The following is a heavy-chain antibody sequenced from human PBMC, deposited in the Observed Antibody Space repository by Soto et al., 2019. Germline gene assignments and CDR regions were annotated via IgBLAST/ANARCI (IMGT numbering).Heavy chain of an antibody. CDR1: GFDFASAR. J-gene: IGHJ6*02. Sequence: EVLLVESGGGSVKPGGSLRLSCAASGFDFASARMNWVRQSPGRGLQWVGRIRSKSDGETADLGAPVEGRFTISRDDSKDTVYLEMNSLKIEDTGVYYCSTGLLPESDEDSPLVTRGYFYQYGMDVWGQGTTVTVSS. CDR3: STGLLPESDEDSPLVTRGYFYQYGMDV. D-gene: IGHD2-21*02. V-gene: IGHV3-15*07. CDR2: IRSKSDGETA.